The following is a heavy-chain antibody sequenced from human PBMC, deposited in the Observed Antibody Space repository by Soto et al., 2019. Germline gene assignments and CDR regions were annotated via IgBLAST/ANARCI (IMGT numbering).Heavy chain of an antibody. CDR2: IYHSGST. CDR3: ARFAAAAGSYYYYGMDV. V-gene: IGHV4-4*02. D-gene: IGHD6-13*01. Sequence: SETLSLTCAVSGGSISSSNWWSWVRQPPGKGLEWIGEIYHSGSTNYNPSLKSRVTISVDKSKNQFSLKLSSVTAADTAVYYCARFAAAAGSYYYYGMDVWGQGTTVTVSS. J-gene: IGHJ6*02. CDR1: GGSISSSNW.